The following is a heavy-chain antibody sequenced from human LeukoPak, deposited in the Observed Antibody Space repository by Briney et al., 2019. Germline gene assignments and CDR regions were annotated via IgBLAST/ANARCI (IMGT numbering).Heavy chain of an antibody. CDR3: ARIRCGHSGSVCYNH. J-gene: IGHJ4*02. CDR1: GVSINDYY. V-gene: IGHV4-34*01. CDR2: ISHTEGT. Sequence: SETLALTCGVFGVSINDYYWSWIRQSPGKGLEWIGEISHTEGTRYNPSLESRVTMSVGTSENQLSLKLIFVTAADTAVYYCARIRCGHSGSVCYNHWGLGTLVTVSS. D-gene: IGHD3-9*01.